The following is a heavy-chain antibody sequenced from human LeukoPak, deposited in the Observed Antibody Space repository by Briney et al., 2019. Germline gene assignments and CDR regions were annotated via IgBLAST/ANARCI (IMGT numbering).Heavy chain of an antibody. D-gene: IGHD6-13*01. Sequence: GGSLRLSCAASGFTFSSYGMHWVRQAPGKGLEWVAVIWYDGSNKYYADSVKGRFTISRDNSKNTLYLQMNSLRAEDTAVYYCARDPGSSWLSYLDYWGQGTLVTVSS. J-gene: IGHJ4*02. CDR3: ARDPGSSWLSYLDY. V-gene: IGHV3-33*01. CDR2: IWYDGSNK. CDR1: GFTFSSYG.